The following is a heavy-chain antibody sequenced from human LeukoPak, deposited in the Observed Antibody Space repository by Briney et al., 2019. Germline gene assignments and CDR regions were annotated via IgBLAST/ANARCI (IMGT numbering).Heavy chain of an antibody. D-gene: IGHD3-10*01. CDR3: AREKYGSDATKLNWFDP. CDR2: IKQDGSDK. V-gene: IGHV3-7*01. CDR1: GFTFSTYW. J-gene: IGHJ5*02. Sequence: PGGSLRLSCAASGFTFSTYWMSWVRQAPGKGLEWVASIKQDGSDKYYVDSVKGRFTISRDNAKNSLYLQMNSLRAEDTAVYYCAREKYGSDATKLNWFDPWGQGTLVTVSS.